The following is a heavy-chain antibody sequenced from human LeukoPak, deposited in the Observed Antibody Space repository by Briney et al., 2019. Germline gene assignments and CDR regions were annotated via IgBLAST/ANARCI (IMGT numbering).Heavy chain of an antibody. V-gene: IGHV4-34*01. CDR2: INHSGST. CDR1: GESFSGYY. CDR3: ASQVGY. J-gene: IGHJ4*02. Sequence: PSETLSLTCAVYGESFSGYYWSWIRQPPGKGLEWIGEINHSGSTNYNPSLKSRVTISVDTSKNQFSLKLSSVTAADTAVYYCASQVGYWGQGTLVTVSS.